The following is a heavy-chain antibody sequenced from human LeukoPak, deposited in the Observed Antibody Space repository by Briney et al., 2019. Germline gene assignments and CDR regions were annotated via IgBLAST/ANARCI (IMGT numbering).Heavy chain of an antibody. Sequence: ASVKVSCKASGYTFTGYYMHWVRQAPGQGLKWMGWINPNSGGTNYAQKFQGRVTMTRDTSISTAYMELSRLRSDDTAVYYCAKDYYGSGSYYQFGYWGQGTLVTVSS. CDR1: GYTFTGYY. D-gene: IGHD3-10*01. CDR2: INPNSGGT. J-gene: IGHJ4*02. V-gene: IGHV1-2*02. CDR3: AKDYYGSGSYYQFGY.